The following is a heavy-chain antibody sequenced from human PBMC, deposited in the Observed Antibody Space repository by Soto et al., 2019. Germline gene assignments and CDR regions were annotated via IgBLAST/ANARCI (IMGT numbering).Heavy chain of an antibody. J-gene: IGHJ4*02. V-gene: IGHV3-74*01. Sequence: PGGSLRLSCAASGFTFSSYWMHWVRQAPGKGLVWVSRINPDGSATNYADSVKGRFTISRDNAKNTLYLQMNSLGVEDTAVYYCARGGGGGLFEHWGQGVLVTVSS. CDR1: GFTFSSYW. D-gene: IGHD2-21*01. CDR2: INPDGSAT. CDR3: ARGGGGGLFEH.